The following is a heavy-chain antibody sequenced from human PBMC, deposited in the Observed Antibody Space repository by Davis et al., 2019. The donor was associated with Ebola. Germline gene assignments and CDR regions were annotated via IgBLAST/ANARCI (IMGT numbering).Heavy chain of an antibody. D-gene: IGHD3-22*01. CDR3: ARIGSNTGYYYISYFDL. V-gene: IGHV4-39*01. J-gene: IGHJ2*01. CDR1: SGSIRTSSYY. Sequence: SETLSLTCIVSSGSIRTSSYYWGWIRQPPGKGLEWIGSISYSYSGTTYYNPSLNSRVTISVDASKNQFSLRLSSVTAADTAFYYCARIGSNTGYYYISYFDLWGRGTLVTVSS. CDR2: ISYSYSGTT.